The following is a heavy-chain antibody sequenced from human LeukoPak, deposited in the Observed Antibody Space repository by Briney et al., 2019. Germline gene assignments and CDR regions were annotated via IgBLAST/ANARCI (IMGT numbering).Heavy chain of an antibody. V-gene: IGHV1-69*05. J-gene: IGHJ5*02. CDR3: ARDGHNGVWMPTPTSNWFDP. CDR1: GGTFSSYA. Sequence: SSVKVSCKASGGTFSSYAISWVRQAPGQGLEWIGRIIPIFGTANYAQKFQGRVTITTDESTSTAYMELSSLRSEDTAVYYCARDGHNGVWMPTPTSNWFDPWGQGTLVTVSS. CDR2: IIPIFGTA. D-gene: IGHD2-8*01.